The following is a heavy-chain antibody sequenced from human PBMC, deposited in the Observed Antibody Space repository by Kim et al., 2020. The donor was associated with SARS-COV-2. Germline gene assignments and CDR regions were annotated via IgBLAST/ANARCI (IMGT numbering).Heavy chain of an antibody. D-gene: IGHD6-19*01. CDR2: INHSGST. J-gene: IGHJ4*02. CDR1: GGSFSGYY. CDR3: ARRRIAVAGPLGY. Sequence: SETLSLTCAVYGGSFSGYYWSWIRQPPGKGLEWIGEINHSGSTNYNPSLKSRVTISVDTSKNQFSLKLSSVTAADTAVYYCARRRIAVAGPLGYWGQGTLVTVSS. V-gene: IGHV4-34*01.